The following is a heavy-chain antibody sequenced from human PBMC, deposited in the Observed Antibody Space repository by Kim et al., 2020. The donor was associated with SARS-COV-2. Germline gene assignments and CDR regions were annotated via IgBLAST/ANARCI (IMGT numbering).Heavy chain of an antibody. CDR3: AKDGLYDMGPPERAFDI. Sequence: GRFTISRDNSKNTLYLQMNSLRAEDTAVYYCAKDGLYDMGPPERAFDIWGQGTMVTVSS. V-gene: IGHV3-23*01. D-gene: IGHD3-9*01. J-gene: IGHJ3*02.